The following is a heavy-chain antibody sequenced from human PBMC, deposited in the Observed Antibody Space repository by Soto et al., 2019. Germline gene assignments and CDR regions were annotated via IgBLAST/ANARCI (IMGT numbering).Heavy chain of an antibody. J-gene: IGHJ5*02. CDR1: GYTFTSYY. CDR2: INPSGGST. D-gene: IGHD3-10*01. Sequence: GASVKVSCKASGYTFTSYYMHWVRQAPGQGLEWMGIINPSGGSTSYAQKFQGRVTMTRDTSTSTVYMELSSLRSEDTAVYYCARDALYYGSGSYPDNWFDPWGQGTLVTVSS. V-gene: IGHV1-46*01. CDR3: ARDALYYGSGSYPDNWFDP.